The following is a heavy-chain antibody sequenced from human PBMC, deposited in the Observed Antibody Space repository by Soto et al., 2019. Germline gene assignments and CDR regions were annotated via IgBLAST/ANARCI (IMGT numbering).Heavy chain of an antibody. V-gene: IGHV4-31*03. D-gene: IGHD3-10*01. CDR3: ARELRFGEDYYGMDV. CDR2: IYYSGST. J-gene: IGHJ6*02. CDR1: GGSIRSGGYY. Sequence: ASETLSLTCTFSGGSIRSGGYYWSWIRQHPGKGLEWIGYIYYSGSTYYNPSLKSRVTISVDTSKNQFSLKLSSVTAADTAVYYCARELRFGEDYYGMDVWGQGTTVTVSS.